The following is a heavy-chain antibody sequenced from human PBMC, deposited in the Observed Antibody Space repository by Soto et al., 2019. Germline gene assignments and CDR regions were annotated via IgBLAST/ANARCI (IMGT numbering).Heavy chain of an antibody. CDR2: INPNGGST. D-gene: IGHD2-21*01. CDR1: GYTFIHYY. V-gene: IGHV1-46*01. Sequence: ASVKVSCKASGYTFIHYYLHWVRQAPGQGLGWMAIINPNGGSTNDAQKFRGSVTVTSDTSTTTVSMELNSLGSFDTAVYFCARSLLQGDFWGQGTLVTVSS. J-gene: IGHJ4*02. CDR3: ARSLLQGDF.